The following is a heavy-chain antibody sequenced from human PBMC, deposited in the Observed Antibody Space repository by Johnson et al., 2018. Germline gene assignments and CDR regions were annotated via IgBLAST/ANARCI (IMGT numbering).Heavy chain of an antibody. V-gene: IGHV5-51*01. CDR1: GYDFSGHW. CDR2: IYPDDSDT. J-gene: IGHJ4*02. D-gene: IGHD2-2*01. Sequence: VQLVQSAAEVKKPGESLRISCKGSGYDFSGHWIAWVRQMPGKGLEWMGIIYPDDSDTRYSPSFQGQVTISADKSISTAYLQLSSLKASDSAMCYCGGVGCRSNHGRVCLDYWGQGALVTVST. CDR3: GGVGCRSNHGRVCLDY.